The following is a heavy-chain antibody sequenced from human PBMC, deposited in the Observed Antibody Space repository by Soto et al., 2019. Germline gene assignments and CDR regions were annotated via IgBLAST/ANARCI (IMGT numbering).Heavy chain of an antibody. CDR1: GYSFASYW. J-gene: IGHJ4*02. CDR3: ARPYGVHPLYFFDY. V-gene: IGHV5-51*01. Sequence: PGESLKISCTGSGYSFASYWIGWVRQMPGKGLEWMGIIYPGDSDTRYSPSFQGQVTISADKPINTAYLQWSSLKASDTAIYYCARPYGVHPLYFFDYWGQGTLVTVSS. D-gene: IGHD4-17*01. CDR2: IYPGDSDT.